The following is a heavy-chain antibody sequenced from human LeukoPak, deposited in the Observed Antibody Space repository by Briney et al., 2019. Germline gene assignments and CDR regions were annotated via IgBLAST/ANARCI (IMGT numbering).Heavy chain of an antibody. V-gene: IGHV1-18*01. CDR2: ISAYNGNT. CDR3: ARDYGDYSGEYYFDY. J-gene: IGHJ4*02. CDR1: GYTFTSYG. Sequence: GASVKVSCKASGYTFTSYGISWVRQAPGQGLEWMGWISAYNGNTNYAQKLQGRVTMTTDTSTSTAYMELRSLRSDDTAVYYCARDYGDYSGEYYFDYWGQGTLVTVSS. D-gene: IGHD4-17*01.